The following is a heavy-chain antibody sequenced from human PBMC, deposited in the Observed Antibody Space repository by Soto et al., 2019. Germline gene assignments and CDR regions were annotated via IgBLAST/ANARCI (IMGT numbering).Heavy chain of an antibody. D-gene: IGHD2-2*01. Sequence: GESLKISCKGSGYSFTSYWISWVRQMPGKGLEWMGRIDPSDSYTNYSPSFQGHVTISADKSISTAYLQWSSLKASDTAMYYCARRRVGYCSSTSCLHDAFDIWGQGTMVT. CDR1: GYSFTSYW. J-gene: IGHJ3*02. V-gene: IGHV5-10-1*01. CDR3: ARRRVGYCSSTSCLHDAFDI. CDR2: IDPSDSYT.